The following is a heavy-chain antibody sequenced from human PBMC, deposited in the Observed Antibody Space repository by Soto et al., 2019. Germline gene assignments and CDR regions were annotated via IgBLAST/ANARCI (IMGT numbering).Heavy chain of an antibody. CDR2: ISSSSSYI. J-gene: IGHJ4*02. V-gene: IGHV3-21*01. Sequence: PGGSLRLSCAASGFTFSSYSMNWVRQAPGKGLEWVSSISSSSSYIYYADSVKGRFTISRDNAKNSLYLQMNSLRAEDTAVYYCARGSNPSGDVVVVAATDLDYWGQGTLVTAPQ. D-gene: IGHD2-15*01. CDR3: ARGSNPSGDVVVVAATDLDY. CDR1: GFTFSSYS.